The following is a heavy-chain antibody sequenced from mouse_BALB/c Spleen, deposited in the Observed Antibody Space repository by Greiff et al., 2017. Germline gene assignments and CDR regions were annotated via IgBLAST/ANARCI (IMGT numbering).Heavy chain of an antibody. CDR1: GFSLTSYD. CDR2: IWTGGGT. Sequence: VHLVESGPGLVAPSQSLSITCTVSGFSLTSYDISWIRQPPGKGLEWLGVIWTGGGTNYNSAFMSRLSISKDNSKSQVFLKMNSLQTDDTAIYYCVRDEGGYRYGYAMDYWGQGTSVTVSS. CDR3: VRDEGGYRYGYAMDY. V-gene: IGHV2-9-2*01. J-gene: IGHJ4*01. D-gene: IGHD2-14*01.